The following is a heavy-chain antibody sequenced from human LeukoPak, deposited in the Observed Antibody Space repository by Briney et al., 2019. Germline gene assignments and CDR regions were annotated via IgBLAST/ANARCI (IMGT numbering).Heavy chain of an antibody. D-gene: IGHD6-19*01. V-gene: IGHV1-18*01. CDR1: GYTFTSYG. J-gene: IGHJ4*02. Sequence: ASVKVSCKASGYTFTSYGISWVRQAPGQGLEWMGWISAYNTNYAQRLQGRLTMTIDTSTNTAYMELTSLRSDDTAVYYCARGANIAVAGPIDYWGQGTLVTVPS. CDR3: ARGANIAVAGPIDY. CDR2: ISAYNT.